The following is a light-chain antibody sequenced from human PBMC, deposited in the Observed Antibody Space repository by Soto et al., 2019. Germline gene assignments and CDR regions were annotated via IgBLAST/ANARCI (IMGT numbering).Light chain of an antibody. V-gene: IGKV4-1*01. CDR1: QSVLYSSNNKNY. Sequence: DIVMTQSPDSLAVSLGERATINCKSSQSVLYSSNNKNYLAWYQQKLGQPPKLLIRWASTRESGVPDRFSGSGSGTAFTLSISSLQAEDVAVYYCQQYYSTPWTFGQGTKVEIK. CDR2: WAS. CDR3: QQYYSTPWT. J-gene: IGKJ1*01.